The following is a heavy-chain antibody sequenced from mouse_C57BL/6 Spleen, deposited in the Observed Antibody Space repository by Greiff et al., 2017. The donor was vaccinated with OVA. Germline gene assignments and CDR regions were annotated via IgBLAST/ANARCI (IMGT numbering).Heavy chain of an antibody. CDR2: INPSSGYT. D-gene: IGHD2-4*01. CDR1: GYTFTSYW. Sequence: VKLVESGAELAKPGASVKLSCKASGYTFTSYWMHWVKQRPGQGLEWIGYINPSSGYTKYNQKFKDKATLTADKSSSTAYMQLSSLTYEDSAVYYCARGSYDYDGGFAYWGQGTLVTVSA. V-gene: IGHV1-7*01. CDR3: ARGSYDYDGGFAY. J-gene: IGHJ3*01.